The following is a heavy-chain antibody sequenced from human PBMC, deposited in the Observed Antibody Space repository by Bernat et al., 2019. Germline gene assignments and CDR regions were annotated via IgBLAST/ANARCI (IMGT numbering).Heavy chain of an antibody. CDR3: AIPSSAYYEGVL. V-gene: IGHV3-23*01. Sequence: EVQLLESGGGLVQPGGSLRLSCAASGFTFSSYAMSWVRQAPGKGLEWDSAISGSGGSTYYADSVKGRFTISRDNSKNTLYLQMNSLRAEDTAVYYCAIPSSAYYEGVLWGQGTLVTVSS. CDR2: ISGSGGST. D-gene: IGHD2-21*01. CDR1: GFTFSSYA. J-gene: IGHJ4*02.